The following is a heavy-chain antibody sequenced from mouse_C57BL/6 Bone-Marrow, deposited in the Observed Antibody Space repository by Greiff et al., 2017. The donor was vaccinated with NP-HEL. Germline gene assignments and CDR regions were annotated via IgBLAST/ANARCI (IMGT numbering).Heavy chain of an antibody. D-gene: IGHD2-3*01. V-gene: IGHV5-9-1*02. CDR1: GFTFSSYA. CDR3: TKIYDGLRGFAY. CDR2: ISSGGDYI. Sequence: EVQRVESGEGLVKPGGSLKLSCAASGFTFSSYALSWVRQTPEKRLAWVAYISSGGDYIYYADTVKGRFTISRDNARNTLYLQMSSLKSEDTAMYYCTKIYDGLRGFAYWGQGTLVTVSA. J-gene: IGHJ3*01.